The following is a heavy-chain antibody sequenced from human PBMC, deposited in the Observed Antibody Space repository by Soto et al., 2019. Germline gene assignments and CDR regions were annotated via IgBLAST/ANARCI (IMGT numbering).Heavy chain of an antibody. D-gene: IGHD6-19*01. Sequence: KQSQTLSLTCAISGDSVSSNSAAWNWIRQSPSRGLEWLGRTYYRSKWYNDYAVSVKSRITINPDTSKNQFSLQLNSVTPEDTAVYYCAREGSGWYTSPSDAFDIWGQGTMVTVSS. CDR2: TYYRSKWYN. V-gene: IGHV6-1*01. CDR3: AREGSGWYTSPSDAFDI. J-gene: IGHJ3*02. CDR1: GDSVSSNSAA.